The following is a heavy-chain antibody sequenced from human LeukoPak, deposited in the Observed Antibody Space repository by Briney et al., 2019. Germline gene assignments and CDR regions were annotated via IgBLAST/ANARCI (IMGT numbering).Heavy chain of an antibody. D-gene: IGHD4-23*01. CDR2: IYCSGST. CDR3: AQASGGDAFDI. J-gene: IGHJ3*02. V-gene: IGHV4-30-4*08. CDR1: GGSISSGDYY. Sequence: SETLSLTCTVSGGSISSGDYYWSWIRQPPGKGLEWIGYIYCSGSTYYNPSLKSRVTISVDTSKNQFSLKLSSVTAADTAVYYCAQASGGDAFDIWGQGTMVTVSS.